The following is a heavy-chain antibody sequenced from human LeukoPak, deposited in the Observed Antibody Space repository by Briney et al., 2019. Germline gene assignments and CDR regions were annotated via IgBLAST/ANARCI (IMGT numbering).Heavy chain of an antibody. D-gene: IGHD1-26*01. CDR2: IYYSGST. CDR1: GGSIRNYY. CDR3: AGDSVGFDS. J-gene: IGHJ4*02. Sequence: PSETLSLTCTVSGGSIRNYYWNWIRQPPGKGLEWIGLIYYSGSTNYNPSLTSRVTISVDTSKSQFSLKLRSVTAADTAVYYCAGDSVGFDSWGQGTLVTVSS. V-gene: IGHV4-59*01.